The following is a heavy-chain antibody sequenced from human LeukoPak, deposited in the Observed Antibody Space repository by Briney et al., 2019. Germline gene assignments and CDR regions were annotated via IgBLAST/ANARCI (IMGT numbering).Heavy chain of an antibody. CDR1: GFTFSSYA. D-gene: IGHD1-7*01. CDR3: ARAQTGATSYFFDD. Sequence: GGSLRLSCAASGFTFSSYAMYWVRQAPGKGLEYVSGINTNGGATFYAKSVKGRFTISRDDSKNTLYHHMGSLRGEDMAVYYCARAQTGATSYFFDDWGQGTLVTVSS. CDR2: INTNGGAT. V-gene: IGHV3-64*01. J-gene: IGHJ4*02.